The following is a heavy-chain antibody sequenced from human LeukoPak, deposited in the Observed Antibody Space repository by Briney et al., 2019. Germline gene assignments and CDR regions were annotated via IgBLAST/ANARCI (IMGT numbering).Heavy chain of an antibody. D-gene: IGHD6-19*01. CDR1: GFTFSTYA. J-gene: IGHJ4*02. Sequence: GGSLRLSCAASGFTFSTYAMSWVRQAPGKGLEWVSGISGGGGITYYPDSVKGRFTISRDNSRNALYLQMNSLRAEDTAVYYCARREVAGTGFDFWGQGTLVTVSS. V-gene: IGHV3-23*01. CDR2: ISGGGGIT. CDR3: ARREVAGTGFDF.